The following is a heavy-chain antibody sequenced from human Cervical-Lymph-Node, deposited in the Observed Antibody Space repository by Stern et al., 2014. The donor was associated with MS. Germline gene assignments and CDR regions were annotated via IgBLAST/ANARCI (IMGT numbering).Heavy chain of an antibody. CDR1: GGSISSGGYS. D-gene: IGHD4-17*01. V-gene: IGHV4-30-2*01. CDR2: TSQSGGP. J-gene: IGHJ3*02. CDR3: ARSSTVTPNAFDI. Sequence: VQLEESGSGLVKPSQTLSLTCAVSGGSISSGGYSWSWIRQPPGKGLEWIGYTSQSGGPYYTPAPKIRVTISVDRSKNQFSLKLSSVTAADTAVYYCARSSTVTPNAFDIWGQGTMVTVSS.